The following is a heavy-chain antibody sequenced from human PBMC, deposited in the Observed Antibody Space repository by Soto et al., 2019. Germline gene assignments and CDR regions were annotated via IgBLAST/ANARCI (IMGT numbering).Heavy chain of an antibody. CDR2: IYYSGST. CDR3: ARFKYATSFYS. Sequence: SETLALTSTVPGDSLSSGRYYCTCFCQHTGKGLEWIGYIYYSGSTYYNPSLKSRVTISVDTSKNQFSLKLSSVTAADTAVYYCARFKYATSFYSWGQGTLDTVSS. J-gene: IGHJ4*02. CDR1: GDSLSSGRYY. V-gene: IGHV4-31*03. D-gene: IGHD1-26*01.